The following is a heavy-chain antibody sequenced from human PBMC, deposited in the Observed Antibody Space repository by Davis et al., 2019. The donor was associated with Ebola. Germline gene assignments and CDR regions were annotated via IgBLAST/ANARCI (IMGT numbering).Heavy chain of an antibody. Sequence: GGSLRLSCAASGFTFSNAWMSWVRQAPGKGLEWVSVIYSGGSTYYADSVKGRFTISRDNSKNTLYLQMNSLRAEDTAVYYCARVGRDGYNWADYWGQGTLVTVSS. D-gene: IGHD5-24*01. CDR2: IYSGGST. CDR1: GFTFSNAW. V-gene: IGHV3-66*01. CDR3: ARVGRDGYNWADY. J-gene: IGHJ4*02.